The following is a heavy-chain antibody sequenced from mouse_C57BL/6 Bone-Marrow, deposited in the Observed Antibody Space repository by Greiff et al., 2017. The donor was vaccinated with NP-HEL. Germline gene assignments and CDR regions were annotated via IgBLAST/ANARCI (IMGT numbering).Heavy chain of an antibody. CDR3: ARRDGYSDWYFDV. Sequence: QVQLQQSGAELVKPGASVKLSCKASGYTFTSYWMHWVKQRPGQGLEWIGMIHPNSGSTNYNEKFKSKATLTVDKSSSTAYMQLSSLTSEDSAVYYCARRDGYSDWYFDVWGTGTTVTVSS. CDR1: GYTFTSYW. V-gene: IGHV1-64*01. D-gene: IGHD2-3*01. J-gene: IGHJ1*03. CDR2: IHPNSGST.